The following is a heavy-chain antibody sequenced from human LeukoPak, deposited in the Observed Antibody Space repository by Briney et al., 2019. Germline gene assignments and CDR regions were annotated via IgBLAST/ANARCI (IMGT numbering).Heavy chain of an antibody. J-gene: IGHJ4*01. Sequence: PGGSLRHSYAASGFNFSKYAMSWAGHAPGKGRKGLSGLSGSGGRPYSAHSVKGRSTITRDNTKNTLYLQMNSLRADDAAVYYSAGDRDARGNYPLDCWG. V-gene: IGHV3-23*01. D-gene: IGHD3-16*01. CDR1: GFNFSKYA. CDR3: AGDRDARGNYPLDC. CDR2: LSGSGGRP.